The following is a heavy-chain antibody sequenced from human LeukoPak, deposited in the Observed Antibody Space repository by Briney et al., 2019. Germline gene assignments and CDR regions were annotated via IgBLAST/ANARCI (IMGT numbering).Heavy chain of an antibody. CDR3: AMYAYYYDSSGYLVRDY. CDR1: GFTFSSYE. CDR2: ISNSDSTI. D-gene: IGHD3-22*01. Sequence: AGGSLRLSCAASGFTFSSYEMNWVRQAPGKGLEWVSYISNSDSTIYYADSVKGRFTISRDNAQNSLYLQMNSLRAEDTAVYYCAMYAYYYDSSGYLVRDYWGQGTLVTVSS. J-gene: IGHJ4*02. V-gene: IGHV3-48*03.